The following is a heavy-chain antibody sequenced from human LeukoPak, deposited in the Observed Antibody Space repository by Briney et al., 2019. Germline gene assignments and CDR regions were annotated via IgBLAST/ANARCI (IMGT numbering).Heavy chain of an antibody. D-gene: IGHD2-15*01. CDR2: IWYDGTNI. CDR3: TRQHCSGGTCSYVDY. Sequence: GGSLRLSCAASGFTFNNYGMHWVRQAPGKGLEWVAVIWYDGTNIYYADSVKGRFTISRDNSKNTLYVQMNSLRAEDTAVYYCTRQHCSGGTCSYVDYWGQGTLVTVSS. CDR1: GFTFNNYG. V-gene: IGHV3-33*01. J-gene: IGHJ4*02.